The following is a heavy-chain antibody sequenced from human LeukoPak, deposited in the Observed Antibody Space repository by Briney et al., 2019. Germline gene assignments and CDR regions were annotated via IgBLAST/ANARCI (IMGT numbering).Heavy chain of an antibody. D-gene: IGHD6-25*01. CDR1: GFTFSSYE. CDR3: ARGDRIAALGFDP. Sequence: GGSLRLSCAASGFTFSSYEMNWVRQAPGKGLEWVSYISSSGSTIYYADSVKGRFTISRDNAKNSLYLQMNSLRAEDTAVYYCARGDRIAALGFDPWGQGTLVTVSS. J-gene: IGHJ5*02. CDR2: ISSSGSTI. V-gene: IGHV3-48*03.